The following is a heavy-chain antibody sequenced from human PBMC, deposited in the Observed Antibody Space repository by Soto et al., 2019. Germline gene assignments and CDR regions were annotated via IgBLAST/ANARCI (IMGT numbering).Heavy chain of an antibody. CDR1: GVTFSSYA. CDR2: IWSDGSKK. CDR3: ARDEEP. J-gene: IGHJ5*02. V-gene: IGHV3-33*01. Sequence: QVQLVESGGGVVQPGRSLRLSCAASGVTFSSYAMHWVRQAPGKGLEWVAVIWSDGSKKYYGDSVKGRFTISRDNSKNTLYLQMNSLKVEDTAVYYCARDEEPGGQGTLVIVSS.